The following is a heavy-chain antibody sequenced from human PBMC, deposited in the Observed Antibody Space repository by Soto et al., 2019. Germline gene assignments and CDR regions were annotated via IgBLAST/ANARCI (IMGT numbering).Heavy chain of an antibody. Sequence: QVQLVQSGAEVLKPGASVKVSCEASGYTFPNYGITWVRQAPGQGLEWMGWISAYNGYTNSAQNFQGRVTMTTDTSTSTAYMELWNLRSDDTAVYFCARYPLPIYGDYGLSFDYWGQGTLVTVSS. V-gene: IGHV1-18*01. CDR3: ARYPLPIYGDYGLSFDY. CDR1: GYTFPNYG. CDR2: ISAYNGYT. J-gene: IGHJ4*02. D-gene: IGHD4-17*01.